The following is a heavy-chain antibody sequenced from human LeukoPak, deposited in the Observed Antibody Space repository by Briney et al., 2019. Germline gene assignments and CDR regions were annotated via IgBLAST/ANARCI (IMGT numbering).Heavy chain of an antibody. V-gene: IGHV4-4*07. J-gene: IGHJ4*02. CDR2: IYTSGST. D-gene: IGHD1-26*01. CDR1: GGSLSSYY. Sequence: SETLSLTCTGSGGSLSSYYWSWLRQPAGKGLEWIGRIYTSGSTNYNPSLKSRVTMSVDTSKNQFSLKLSSVTAADTAVYYCARVHSGSYYELDYWGQGTLVTVSS. CDR3: ARVHSGSYYELDY.